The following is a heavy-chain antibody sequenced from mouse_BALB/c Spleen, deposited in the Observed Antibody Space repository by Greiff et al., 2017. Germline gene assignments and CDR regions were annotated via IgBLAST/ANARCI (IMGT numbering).Heavy chain of an antibody. Sequence: VHVKQSGAELVKPGASVKLSCTASGFNIKDTYMHWVKQRPEQGLEWIGRIDPANGNTKYDPKFQGKATITADTSSNTAYLQLSSLTSEDTAVYYCARGVRGYAMDYWGQGTSVTVSS. CDR2: IDPANGNT. CDR1: GFNIKDTY. CDR3: ARGVRGYAMDY. D-gene: IGHD2-14*01. V-gene: IGHV14-3*02. J-gene: IGHJ4*01.